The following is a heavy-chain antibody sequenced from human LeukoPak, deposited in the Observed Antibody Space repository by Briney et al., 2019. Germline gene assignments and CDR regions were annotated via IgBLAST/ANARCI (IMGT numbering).Heavy chain of an antibody. Sequence: PSETLSLTCTVSGGSISSYYWSWIRQPPGKGLEWIGYMSYSGSTNYDPSLKSRVTISLDTSKNQFSLKLRSVTAADTAVYYCARGFDSKSTYFDYWGQGTLVTVSS. CDR3: ARGFDSKSTYFDY. J-gene: IGHJ4*02. D-gene: IGHD5-12*01. CDR1: GGSISSYY. CDR2: MSYSGST. V-gene: IGHV4-59*01.